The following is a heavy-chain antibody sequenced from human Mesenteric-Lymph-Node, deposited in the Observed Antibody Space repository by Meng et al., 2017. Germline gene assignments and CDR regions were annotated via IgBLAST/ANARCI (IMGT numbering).Heavy chain of an antibody. CDR3: ARGRGLWSV. D-gene: IGHD2-21*01. CDR1: GGSFSGCY. V-gene: IGHV4-34*02. Sequence: QVQLQQWGAGLLKPSETLSLFCRVYGGSFSGCYWSWIRQPPGKGLEWIGEIXDTGSTDYKPSLQSRISMSIDTSKNQFSLKLRSVTAADTALYFCARGRGLWSVWGQGTLVTVSS. J-gene: IGHJ4*02. CDR2: IXDTGST.